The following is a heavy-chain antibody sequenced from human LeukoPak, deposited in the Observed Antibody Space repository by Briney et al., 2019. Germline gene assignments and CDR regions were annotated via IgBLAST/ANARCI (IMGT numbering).Heavy chain of an antibody. D-gene: IGHD3-9*01. CDR1: GFTFSDYY. V-gene: IGHV3-11*06. CDR3: ARVHDILTGGPYSYGYYFDY. J-gene: IGHJ4*02. Sequence: GGSLRLSCAASGFTFSDYYMSWIRQAPGKGLGWVSYISSSSSYTNYADSVKGRFTISRDNAKNSLYLQMNSLRAEDTAVYYCARVHDILTGGPYSYGYYFDYWGQGTLVTVSS. CDR2: ISSSSSYT.